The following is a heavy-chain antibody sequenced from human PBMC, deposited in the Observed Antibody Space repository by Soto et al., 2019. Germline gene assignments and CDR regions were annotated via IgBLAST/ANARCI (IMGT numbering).Heavy chain of an antibody. CDR2: MYYSGLT. J-gene: IGHJ4*02. D-gene: IGHD6-6*01. CDR3: ARRHSIAALQVDS. CDR1: GGSISSSSHY. Sequence: PAETLSLTCTVSGGSISSSSHYWGWIRQPPGKGLEWIGSMYYSGLTYYNPSLKSRVTISVDTSKNQFSLKPSSVTAADTAVYYCARRHSIAALQVDSWGQGTLVTVSS. V-gene: IGHV4-39*01.